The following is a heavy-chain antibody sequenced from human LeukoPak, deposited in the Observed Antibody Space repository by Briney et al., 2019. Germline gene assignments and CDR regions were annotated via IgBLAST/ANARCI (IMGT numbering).Heavy chain of an antibody. CDR3: AIRGTYYYDSSGYFDY. CDR2: ISGSGGST. V-gene: IGHV3-23*01. D-gene: IGHD3-22*01. Sequence: GGSLILSCAASGFTFSSYAMSWVRQAPGKGLEWVSAISGSGGSTYYADSVKGRFTISRDNSKYTLYLQMNSLRAEDTAVYYCAIRGTYYYDSSGYFDYWGQGTLVTVSS. CDR1: GFTFSSYA. J-gene: IGHJ4*02.